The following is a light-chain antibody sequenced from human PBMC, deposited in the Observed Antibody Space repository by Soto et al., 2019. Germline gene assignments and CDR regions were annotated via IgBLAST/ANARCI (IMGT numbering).Light chain of an antibody. V-gene: IGKV3-15*01. CDR2: GTS. J-gene: IGKJ1*01. CDR1: QTVSSN. Sequence: EIVLTQSPATLSVSPGERATLSCRASQTVSSNLAWYQQKPGQSPRLLIYGTSTRATGVPARFSGSGSGTESTLSISSLQSEDFAVYYCHQYNFWPSFGQGTKVDI. CDR3: HQYNFWPS.